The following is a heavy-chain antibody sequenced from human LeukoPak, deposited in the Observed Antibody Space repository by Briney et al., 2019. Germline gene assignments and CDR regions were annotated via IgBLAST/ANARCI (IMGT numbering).Heavy chain of an antibody. V-gene: IGHV4-4*07. J-gene: IGHJ4*02. D-gene: IGHD3-22*01. CDR3: ARPLRGSSGYGGFYFDY. Sequence: SETLSLTCTVSGGSISSYYWSWIRQPAGKGLEWIGRIYTSGSTNYNPSLKSRVTISVDTSKNQFSPKLSSVTAADTAVYYCARPLRGSSGYGGFYFDYWGQGTLVTVSS. CDR1: GGSISSYY. CDR2: IYTSGST.